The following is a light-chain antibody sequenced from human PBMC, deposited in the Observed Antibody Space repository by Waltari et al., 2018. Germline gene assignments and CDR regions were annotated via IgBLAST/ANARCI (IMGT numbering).Light chain of an antibody. CDR3: QHGYRTPYS. CDR1: QGINNN. J-gene: IGKJ2*03. V-gene: IGKV1-9*01. CDR2: LAS. Sequence: DIQMTQSPSSLSASIGDRVTITCQASQGINNNLAWYQQKPGKVPKLLMYLASTLQSGVPSRFSGSGSGTYFTLTISSLQPEDVATYYCQHGYRTPYSFGQGTKLEI.